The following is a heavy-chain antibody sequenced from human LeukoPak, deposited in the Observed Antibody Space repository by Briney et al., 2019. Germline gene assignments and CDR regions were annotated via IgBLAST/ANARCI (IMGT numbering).Heavy chain of an antibody. J-gene: IGHJ4*02. V-gene: IGHV3-66*01. CDR3: ARDEPGFGELLVY. Sequence: PGGSLRLSCAASGFTVSSNYMSWVRQAPGKGLEGVSVIYSGSSTYYADSVKGRFTISRDNSKNTLYLQMNSPRAEDTAVYYCARDEPGFGELLVYRGEGNLVTVSS. CDR1: GFTVSSNY. CDR2: IYSGSST. D-gene: IGHD3-10*01.